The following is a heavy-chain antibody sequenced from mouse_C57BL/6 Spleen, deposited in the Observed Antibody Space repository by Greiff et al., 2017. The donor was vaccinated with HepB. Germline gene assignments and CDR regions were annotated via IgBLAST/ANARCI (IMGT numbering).Heavy chain of an antibody. V-gene: IGHV5-12*01. CDR1: GFTFSDYY. J-gene: IGHJ2*01. CDR3: ARGGPHYYGIFDY. D-gene: IGHD1-1*01. CDR2: ISNGGGST. Sequence: EVKLMESGGGLVQPGGSLKLSCAASGFTFSDYYMYWVRQTPEKRLEWVAYISNGGGSTYYPDTVKGRFTISRDNAKNTLYLQMSRLKSEDTAMYYCARGGPHYYGIFDYWGQGTTLTVSS.